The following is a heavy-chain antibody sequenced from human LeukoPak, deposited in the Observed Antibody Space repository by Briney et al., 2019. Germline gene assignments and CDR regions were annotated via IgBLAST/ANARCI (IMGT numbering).Heavy chain of an antibody. V-gene: IGHV1-24*01. CDR2: FDPEYVET. D-gene: IGHD2-2*01. CDR3: ARDQSTDCSSTSCYLAYFDY. J-gene: IGHJ4*02. Sequence: GVSVKVSCKVSGYALSESSIHWVRQTPGEGFERMGGFDPEYVETTYAQKFRGRVTMTEDTSTDTAYMELINLRSDDTAVYYCARDQSTDCSSTSCYLAYFDYWGQGTLVTVSS. CDR1: GYALSESS.